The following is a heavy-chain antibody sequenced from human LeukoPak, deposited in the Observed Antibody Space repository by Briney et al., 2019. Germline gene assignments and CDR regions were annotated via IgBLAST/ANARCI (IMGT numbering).Heavy chain of an antibody. Sequence: GGSLRLSCTTSGFTFGDYAMSWVRQAPGKGLEWVGFIRRKGYGGTTEYAASVKGRFTISRDDSKSIAYLQMNTLKTEDTAVYYCDREAEMTTIYYFDYWGQGTLVTVSS. CDR2: IRRKGYGGTT. CDR3: DREAEMTTIYYFDY. J-gene: IGHJ4*02. V-gene: IGHV3-49*04. D-gene: IGHD5-24*01. CDR1: GFTFGDYA.